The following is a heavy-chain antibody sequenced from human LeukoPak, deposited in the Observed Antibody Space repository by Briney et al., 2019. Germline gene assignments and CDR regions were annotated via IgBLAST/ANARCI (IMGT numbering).Heavy chain of an antibody. CDR1: GFTFSSYA. V-gene: IGHV3-30-3*01. CDR2: ISFDGGNQ. J-gene: IGHJ5*02. D-gene: IGHD5-24*01. Sequence: GGSLRLSCAASGFTFSSYAMHWVRQAPGKGLEWVAVISFDGGNQFYADSLKGRFTISRDNSKNMLYLRVSSLRTEDTAAYYCARASRDGTENWLDPWGQGTLVTVSS. CDR3: ARASRDGTENWLDP.